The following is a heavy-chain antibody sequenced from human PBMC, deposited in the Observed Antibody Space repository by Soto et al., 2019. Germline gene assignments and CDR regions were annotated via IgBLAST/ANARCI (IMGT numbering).Heavy chain of an antibody. CDR3: ARGRRMVRGVIMDPYYYSGMDV. J-gene: IGHJ6*02. D-gene: IGHD3-10*01. CDR1: GGSFSGYY. CDR2: INHSGST. V-gene: IGHV4-34*01. Sequence: SETLSLTCAVYGGSFSGYYWSWLRQPPGKGLEWIGEINHSGSTNYNPSLKSRVTISVDTSKNQFSLKLSSVTAADTAVYYCARGRRMVRGVIMDPYYYSGMDVWGQGTTVTVS.